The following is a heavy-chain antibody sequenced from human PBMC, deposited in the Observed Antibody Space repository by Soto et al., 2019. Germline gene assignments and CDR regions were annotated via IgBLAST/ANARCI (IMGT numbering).Heavy chain of an antibody. D-gene: IGHD6-6*01. V-gene: IGHV3-23*01. CDR1: GCTFISYA. CDR2: ISGSGGST. Sequence: TGGSLRLSCAASGCTFISYAMSWVRQAPGKGLEWVSAISGSGGSTYYADSVKGRFTISRDNSKNTLYLQMNSLRAEDTAVYYCAKDGVRNEYSSSWYFDYWGQGTLVTVSS. J-gene: IGHJ4*02. CDR3: AKDGVRNEYSSSWYFDY.